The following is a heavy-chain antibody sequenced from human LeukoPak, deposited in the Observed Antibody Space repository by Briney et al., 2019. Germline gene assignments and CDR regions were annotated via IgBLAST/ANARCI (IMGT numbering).Heavy chain of an antibody. Sequence: KPSQTLSLTCTVSGGSISRGGYYWSWIRQPPGKGLEWIGYIHYSGSTNYNPSLKSRVTISIDTSKNQLSLKLTSMTAADTAVYYCARELGATVVNYGMDVWGQGTTVTVSS. D-gene: IGHD4-23*01. CDR3: ARELGATVVNYGMDV. CDR1: GGSISRGGYY. CDR2: IHYSGST. J-gene: IGHJ6*01. V-gene: IGHV4-61*08.